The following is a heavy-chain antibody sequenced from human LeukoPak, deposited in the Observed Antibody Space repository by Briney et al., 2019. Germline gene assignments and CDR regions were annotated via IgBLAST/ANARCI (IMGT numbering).Heavy chain of an antibody. J-gene: IGHJ6*02. D-gene: IGHD5-18*01. CDR1: GGSISSSSYS. V-gene: IGHV4-39*01. CDR2: IYYSGST. CDR3: ARVDTAMVMYYYYGMDV. Sequence: PSETLSLTCTVSGGSISSSSYSWGWIRQPPGKGLEWIGSIYYSGSTYYNPSLKSRVTISVDTSKNQFSLKLSSVTAADTAVYYCARVDTAMVMYYYYGMDVWGQGTTVTVSS.